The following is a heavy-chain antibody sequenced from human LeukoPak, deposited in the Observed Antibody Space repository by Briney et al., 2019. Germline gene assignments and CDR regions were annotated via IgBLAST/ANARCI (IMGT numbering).Heavy chain of an antibody. CDR3: ARLFSGSHHLFDP. CDR2: IYYSGST. J-gene: IGHJ5*02. D-gene: IGHD1-26*01. CDR1: GGSISSSSYY. Sequence: SETLSLTCTVSGGSISSSSYYWGWIRQPPGKGLEWIGSIYYSGSTYYNPSPKSRVTISVDTSKNQFSLKLSSVTAADTAVYYCARLFSGSHHLFDPWGQGTLVTVSS. V-gene: IGHV4-39*01.